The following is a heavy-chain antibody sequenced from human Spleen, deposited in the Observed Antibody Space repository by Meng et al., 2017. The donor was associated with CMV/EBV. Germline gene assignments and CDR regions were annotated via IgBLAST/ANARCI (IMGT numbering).Heavy chain of an antibody. V-gene: IGHV3-48*04. CDR1: GFTFSSYA. J-gene: IGHJ6*02. CDR3: ARDGIYYYYGMDV. Sequence: GESLKISCAASGFTFSSYAMTWVRQAPGKGLEWVSYISSSGSTIYYADSVKGRFTISRDNAKNSLYLQMNSLRAEDTAVYYCARDGIYYYYGMDVWGQGTTVTVSS. CDR2: ISSSGSTI.